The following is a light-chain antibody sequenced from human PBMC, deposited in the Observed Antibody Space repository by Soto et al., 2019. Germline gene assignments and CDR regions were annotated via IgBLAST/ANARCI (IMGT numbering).Light chain of an antibody. CDR3: QHYYSSPLS. CDR2: WAS. J-gene: IGKJ4*01. Sequence: DIGMRQSRDSLAFSLGGRATINCKSRHGVFSSSNNKNYSPWYHEQPGQPPKVLSYWASTRESGVPDRFSGSGSGPDFTLTIPSLQAEDVAVYYCQHYYSSPLSFGGGTKVDIK. V-gene: IGKV4-1*01. CDR1: HGVFSSSNNKNY.